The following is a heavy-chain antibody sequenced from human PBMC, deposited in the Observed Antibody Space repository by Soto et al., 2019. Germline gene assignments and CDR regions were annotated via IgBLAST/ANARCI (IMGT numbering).Heavy chain of an antibody. CDR2: IKEDGKKT. CDR1: GLIFGRYF. V-gene: IGHV3-7*03. J-gene: IGHJ4*02. D-gene: IGHD6-6*01. Sequence: RLSCAASGLIFGRYFMSWVRQAPGKGLEWVANIKEDGKKTYYADSVKGRFTISRDNIKNSLSLQMNSLRAEDTAVYYCAKTIAAHSSFDYWGQGTLVTVSS. CDR3: AKTIAAHSSFDY.